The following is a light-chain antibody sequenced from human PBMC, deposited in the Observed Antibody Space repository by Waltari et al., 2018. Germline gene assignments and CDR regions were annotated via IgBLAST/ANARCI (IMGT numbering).Light chain of an antibody. V-gene: IGLV2-11*01. CDR1: SGDVGGYAY. J-gene: IGLJ3*02. CDR3: CSYAGSWV. CDR2: DVS. Sequence: QSALTQPRSVSGSPGPSVPISCTGTSGDVGGYAYVSWYQQYPGKAPKLMIYDVSKRPSGVPDRFSGSKSGNTASLSISGLQAEDEADYYCCSYAGSWVFGGGTKLTVL.